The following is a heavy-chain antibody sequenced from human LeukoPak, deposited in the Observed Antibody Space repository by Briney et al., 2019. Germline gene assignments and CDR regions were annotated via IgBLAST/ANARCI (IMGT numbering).Heavy chain of an antibody. CDR1: GFTFSSYE. J-gene: IGHJ4*02. CDR3: ARNNYYYESSGYFRHDV. V-gene: IGHV3-48*03. D-gene: IGHD3-22*01. CDR2: ISSSGSSI. Sequence: PGGSLRLSCAASGFTFSSYEMNWVRQAPGRGLEWVSYISSSGSSIYYVDSVKGRFAISRDNAKNSLYLQMDSLRAEDTAVYYCARNNYYYESSGYFRHDVWGQGTLVTVSS.